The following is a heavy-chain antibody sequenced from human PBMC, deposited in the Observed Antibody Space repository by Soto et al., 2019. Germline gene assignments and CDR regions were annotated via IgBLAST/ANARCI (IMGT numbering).Heavy chain of an antibody. V-gene: IGHV4-30-2*01. J-gene: IGHJ4*02. CDR3: ARFYDSSGYYDY. Sequence: PSETLSLTCAVSGGSISSGGYSWSWIRQPPGKGLEWIGYIYHSGSTYYNPSLKSRVTISVDRSKNQFSLKLSSVTAADTAVYYCARFYDSSGYYDYWGQGTLVTVSS. D-gene: IGHD3-22*01. CDR2: IYHSGST. CDR1: GGSISSGGYS.